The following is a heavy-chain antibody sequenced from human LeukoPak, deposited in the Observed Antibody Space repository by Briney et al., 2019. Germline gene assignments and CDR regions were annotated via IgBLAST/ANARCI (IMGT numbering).Heavy chain of an antibody. J-gene: IGHJ4*02. CDR2: INSDGSNT. CDR3: ARTSSVTPTPSFDS. Sequence: GGSLRLSCAASGFTFSSYWMHWVRQAPGKGLVWVSRINSDGSNTNYADSVRGRFTISRDNAKNSLYLQMNSLRAEDTAVYYCARTSSVTPTPSFDSWGQGTLVTVSS. D-gene: IGHD4-17*01. V-gene: IGHV3-74*01. CDR1: GFTFSSYW.